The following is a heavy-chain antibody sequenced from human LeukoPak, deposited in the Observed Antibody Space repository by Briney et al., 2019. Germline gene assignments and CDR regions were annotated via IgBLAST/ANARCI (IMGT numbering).Heavy chain of an antibody. Sequence: GGSLRLSCAASGFTFSSYSMKWVRQAPGKGLEWVANIKQEGSEKYYVDSVKGRFTISRDNAKNSLYLQMNSLRAEDTAVYYCAREGYDILTANYYYYYYMDVWGKGTTVTISS. CDR2: IKQEGSEK. CDR3: AREGYDILTANYYYYYYMDV. J-gene: IGHJ6*03. D-gene: IGHD3-9*01. V-gene: IGHV3-7*01. CDR1: GFTFSSYS.